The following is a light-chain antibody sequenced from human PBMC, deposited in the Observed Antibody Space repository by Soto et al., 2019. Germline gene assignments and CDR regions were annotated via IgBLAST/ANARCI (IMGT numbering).Light chain of an antibody. CDR3: QQRSNWPTLT. CDR2: DAS. CDR1: QGVGSN. J-gene: IGKJ1*01. Sequence: VTTQSSATLSVSPGEGGSLSYWARQGVGSNLASYQKKPGQAPRILIYDASNRATGIPARFSGSGSGTNFALPISSLETEDFALYYCQQRSNWPTLTFGQGTKVYI. V-gene: IGKV3-11*01.